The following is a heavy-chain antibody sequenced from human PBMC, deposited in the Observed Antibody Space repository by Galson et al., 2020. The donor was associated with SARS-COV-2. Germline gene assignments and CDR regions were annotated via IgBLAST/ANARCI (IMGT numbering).Heavy chain of an antibody. Sequence: GESLKISCAASGFTFSSYAMHWVRQAPGKGLEWVAVISYDGSNKYYADSVKGRFTISRDNSKNTLYLQMNSLRAEDTAVYYCAREDVYLEAFDIWGQGTMVTVSS. J-gene: IGHJ3*02. V-gene: IGHV3-30*01. CDR3: AREDVYLEAFDI. CDR2: ISYDGSNK. D-gene: IGHD3-16*01. CDR1: GFTFSSYA.